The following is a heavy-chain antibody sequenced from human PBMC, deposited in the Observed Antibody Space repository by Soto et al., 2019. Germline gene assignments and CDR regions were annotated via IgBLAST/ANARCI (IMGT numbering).Heavy chain of an antibody. CDR1: GYSFTSYW. D-gene: IGHD2-15*01. J-gene: IGHJ6*02. CDR2: IYPGDSDT. CDR3: ATTIRGYCSGGSCRYGMDV. Sequence: GASLKISYKGSGYSFTSYWIGWVRQMTGKGLEWMGIIYPGDSDTRYGPSFQGQVTISADKSISTAYLQWSSLKASDTAMYYCATTIRGYCSGGSCRYGMDVWGQGTTVTVSS. V-gene: IGHV5-51*01.